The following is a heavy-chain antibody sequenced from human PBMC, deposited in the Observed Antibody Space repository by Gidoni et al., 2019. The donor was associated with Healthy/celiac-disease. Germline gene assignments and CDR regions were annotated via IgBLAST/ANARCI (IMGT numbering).Heavy chain of an antibody. CDR3: ARTKVVPAAYMDY. V-gene: IGHV3-30-3*01. CDR2: ISDDGSNK. Sequence: QVKLVESGEGVVQPWMSLRLSRAVAGFPFSSYAMLWVRQAPCKGLEWVAVISDDGSNKYYADSVKGRFTISRYNSKNTLYLQMNSLRAEDTAVYYCARTKVVPAAYMDYGGKGTLVTVSS. D-gene: IGHD2-2*01. CDR1: GFPFSSYA. J-gene: IGHJ4*02.